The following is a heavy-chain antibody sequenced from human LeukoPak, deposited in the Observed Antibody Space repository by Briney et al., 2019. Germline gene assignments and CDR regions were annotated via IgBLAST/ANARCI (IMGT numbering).Heavy chain of an antibody. V-gene: IGHV1-2*02. J-gene: IGHJ2*01. CDR1: VYTFTGYY. CDR3: ARGAGCSSTSCYALRYFDL. CDR2: INPNSGGT. Sequence: GASVKVSCKASVYTFTGYYMHWVRQAPGQGLEWMGWINPNSGGTNYAQKFQGRVTMTRDTSISTAYMELSRLRSDDTAVYYCARGAGCSSTSCYALRYFDLWGRGTLVTVSS. D-gene: IGHD2-2*01.